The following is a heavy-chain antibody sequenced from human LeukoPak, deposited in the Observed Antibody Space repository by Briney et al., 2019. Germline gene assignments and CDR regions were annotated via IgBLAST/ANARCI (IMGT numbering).Heavy chain of an antibody. J-gene: IGHJ5*02. V-gene: IGHV4-39*07. CDR1: GGSISSSSYY. CDR3: ARGELVVAAGIHNWFDP. Sequence: TSETLSLTCTVSGGSISSSSYYWGWIRQPPGRGLEWIGEINHSGSTNYNPSLKSRVTISVDTSKNQFSLKLSSVTAADTAVYYCARGELVVAAGIHNWFDPWGQGTLVTVSS. D-gene: IGHD2-15*01. CDR2: INHSGST.